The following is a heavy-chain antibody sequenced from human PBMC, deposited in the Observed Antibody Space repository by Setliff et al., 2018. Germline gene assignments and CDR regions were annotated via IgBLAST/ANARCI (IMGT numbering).Heavy chain of an antibody. D-gene: IGHD3-16*01. CDR3: ARMITPHRWSYYYYMDV. V-gene: IGHV1-69*05. CDR1: GGTFSSYA. J-gene: IGHJ6*03. CDR2: IIPIFGTA. Sequence: ASVKVSCKASGGTFSSYAISWVRQAPGQGLEWMGGIIPIFGTANYAQKLQGRVTMTTDTSTSTAYMELRSLRSDDTAVYYCARMITPHRWSYYYYMDVWGKGTTVTVSS.